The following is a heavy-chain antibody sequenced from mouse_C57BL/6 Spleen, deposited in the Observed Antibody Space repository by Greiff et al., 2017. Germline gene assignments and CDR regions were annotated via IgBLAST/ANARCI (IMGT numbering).Heavy chain of an antibody. CDR2: ISYDGSN. CDR1: GYSITSGYY. CDR3: AREEYSNFDY. D-gene: IGHD2-5*01. J-gene: IGHJ2*01. Sequence: EVKLQESGPGLVKPSQSLSLTCSVTGYSITSGYYWNWIRQFPGNKLEWMGYISYDGSNNYNPSLKNRISITRDTSKNQFFLKLNSVTTEDTATYYCAREEYSNFDYWGQGTTLTVSS. V-gene: IGHV3-6*01.